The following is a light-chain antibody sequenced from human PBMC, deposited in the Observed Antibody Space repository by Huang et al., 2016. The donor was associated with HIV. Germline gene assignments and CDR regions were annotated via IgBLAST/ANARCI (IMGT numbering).Light chain of an antibody. Sequence: IQLTQSPSSLSASVGGRVTITCRASQGMSSYFAWYQQKPGKAPKHLIYAASTLQSGVASRCCRSGSVTDFTLTISSLQPEEFATYCCQQLNSLYTFGQGTKLEIK. V-gene: IGKV1-9*01. CDR2: AAS. J-gene: IGKJ2*01. CDR1: QGMSSY. CDR3: QQLNSLYT.